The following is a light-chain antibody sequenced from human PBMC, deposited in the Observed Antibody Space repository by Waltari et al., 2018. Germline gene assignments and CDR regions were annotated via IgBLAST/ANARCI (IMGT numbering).Light chain of an antibody. J-gene: IGKJ1*01. Sequence: DIQMTQSPSTLSASIGDRVTITCRASQTISSWLAWYQQKPGKAPKLLMYKASTLESGVPSRFSGSGSGTEFTLTISGLQPDDFATYYCQQYNSYSTFGQGTKVEIK. V-gene: IGKV1-5*03. CDR3: QQYNSYST. CDR1: QTISSW. CDR2: KAS.